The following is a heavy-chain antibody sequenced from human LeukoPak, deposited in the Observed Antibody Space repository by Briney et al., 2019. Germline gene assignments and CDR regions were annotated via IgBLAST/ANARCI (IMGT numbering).Heavy chain of an antibody. CDR3: ARAYYDSSGYRLDAFDI. V-gene: IGHV1-2*02. CDR2: INPNSGGT. CDR1: GYTFTAYY. D-gene: IGHD3-22*01. Sequence: ASVKVSCKTSGYTFTAYYLHWVRQAPGQGLEWMGWINPNSGGTNYAQKFQGRVTMTRDTSNSTAYMELSRLRSDDTAVYYCARAYYDSSGYRLDAFDIWGQGTMVTVSS. J-gene: IGHJ3*02.